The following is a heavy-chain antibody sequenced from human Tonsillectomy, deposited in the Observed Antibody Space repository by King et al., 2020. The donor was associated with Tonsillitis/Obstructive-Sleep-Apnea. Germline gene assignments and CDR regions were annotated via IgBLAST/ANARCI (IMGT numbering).Heavy chain of an antibody. V-gene: IGHV3-48*03. J-gene: IGHJ6*02. CDR2: ISSSGRTI. CDR3: ARDTPHYYGSGTYMDV. D-gene: IGHD3-10*01. CDR1: GFTFSSYE. Sequence: VQLVESGGNVVRPGGSLRLSCVASGFTFSSYEMNWVRQAPGKGLEWVSHISSSGRTIYYADYADSVKGRFTISRDNAKNSLYLQMDSLRVEDTAVYYCARDTPHYYGSGTYMDVWGQGTTVTVSS.